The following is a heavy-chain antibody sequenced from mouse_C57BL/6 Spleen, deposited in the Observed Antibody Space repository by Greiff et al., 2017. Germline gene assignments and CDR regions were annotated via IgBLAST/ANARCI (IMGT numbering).Heavy chain of an antibody. V-gene: IGHV1-39*01. CDR1: GYSFTDYN. Sequence: EVQLQQSGPELVKPGASVKISCKASGYSFTDYNMNWVKQSNGKSLAWIGVMNPNYGTTSYNQKFKGKATLTVDQSASTAYMQLNSLTSEDSAGDYCARGAKYAPFDDWGQGTTRTVS. CDR3: ARGAKYAPFDD. J-gene: IGHJ2*01. D-gene: IGHD1-3*01. CDR2: MNPNYGTT.